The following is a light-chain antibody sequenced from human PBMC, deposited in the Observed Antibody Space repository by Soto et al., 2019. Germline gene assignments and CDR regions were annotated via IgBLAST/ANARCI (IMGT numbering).Light chain of an antibody. J-gene: IGKJ1*01. Sequence: EIVMTQSPATLSVSPGGRATLSCRASQSISDTLAWYQQKPGQAPRLLIHGASTRAPGFPARFSGSGSGTAFTLTISSLQSEDFAVYYCQQYTNWPWTFGQGTKVEIK. CDR2: GAS. CDR1: QSISDT. CDR3: QQYTNWPWT. V-gene: IGKV3-15*01.